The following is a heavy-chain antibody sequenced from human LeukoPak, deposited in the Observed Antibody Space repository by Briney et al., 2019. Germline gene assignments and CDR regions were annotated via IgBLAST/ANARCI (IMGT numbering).Heavy chain of an antibody. V-gene: IGHV1-8*01. CDR2: MNPNSGNT. CDR3: ARAWELHDNWFDP. J-gene: IGHJ5*02. D-gene: IGHD1-26*01. Sequence: ASVKVSCKASGYTFTSYDINWVRQATGQGLEWMGWMNPNSGNTGYAQKFQGRVTITADKSTSTAYMELSSLRSEDTAVYYCARAWELHDNWFDPWGQGTLVTVSS. CDR1: GYTFTSYD.